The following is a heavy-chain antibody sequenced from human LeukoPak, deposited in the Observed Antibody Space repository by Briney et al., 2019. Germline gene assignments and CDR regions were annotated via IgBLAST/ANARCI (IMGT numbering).Heavy chain of an antibody. Sequence: SETLSLTCTVSGGSISSYYWSWIRQPPGKGLEWIGYIYYSGSTNYNPSLKSRVTISVDTSKNQFSLKLSSVTAADTAVYYCARDRAGFRRTGNYYYMDVWGEGTTVTVSS. J-gene: IGHJ6*03. V-gene: IGHV4-59*01. CDR3: ARDRAGFRRTGNYYYMDV. CDR1: GGSISSYY. D-gene: IGHD6-19*01. CDR2: IYYSGST.